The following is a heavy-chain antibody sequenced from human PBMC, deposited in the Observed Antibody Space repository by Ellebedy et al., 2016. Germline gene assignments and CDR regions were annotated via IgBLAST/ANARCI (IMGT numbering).Heavy chain of an antibody. D-gene: IGHD1-26*01. Sequence: GGSLRLSXAAFGFSVSNNYLNWVRQAPGKGLEWVSVIYSADTTYYSDSVRGRFTISRDSFENTLYLHMRSLRAEDTAVYYCARVWTPTSGRQRALDYWGQGTLVTVSS. CDR3: ARVWTPTSGRQRALDY. CDR1: GFSVSNNY. J-gene: IGHJ4*02. V-gene: IGHV3-53*01. CDR2: IYSADTT.